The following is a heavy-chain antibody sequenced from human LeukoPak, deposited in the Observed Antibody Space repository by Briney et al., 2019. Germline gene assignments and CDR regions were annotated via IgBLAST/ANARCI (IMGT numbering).Heavy chain of an antibody. Sequence: GASLRLSCAASGFTFSNYEMTWVRQAPGKGLEWVSYISVSASPMYYADSVKGRFTISRDNAKNSLYLQMNSLRAEDTAVYYCARKSGDLDYWGQGTLVTVSS. D-gene: IGHD3-10*01. CDR3: ARKSGDLDY. J-gene: IGHJ4*02. CDR1: GFTFSNYE. V-gene: IGHV3-48*03. CDR2: ISVSASPM.